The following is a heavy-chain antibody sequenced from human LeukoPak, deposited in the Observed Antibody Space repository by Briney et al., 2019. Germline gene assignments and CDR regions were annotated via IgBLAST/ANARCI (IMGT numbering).Heavy chain of an antibody. D-gene: IGHD6-13*01. CDR2: IYYTGST. CDR1: GGSISSYY. J-gene: IGHJ4*02. V-gene: IGHV4-59*01. CDR3: ARGLRSSSWFFDY. Sequence: SETLSLTCTVSGGSISSYYWSWIRHPPGKGLEWIGYIYYTGSTNCNPSLKSRVTMSVDTSKNQFSLKLNSVTAADTAVYYCARGLRSSSWFFDYWGQGTLVTVSS.